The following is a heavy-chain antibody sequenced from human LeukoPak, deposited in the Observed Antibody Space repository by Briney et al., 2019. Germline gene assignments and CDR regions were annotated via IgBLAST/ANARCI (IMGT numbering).Heavy chain of an antibody. V-gene: IGHV1-18*01. Sequence: ASVKVSCKASGYTFITYGISWVRQAPGQGLEWMGWISAYNGNTNYAQKFQGRVTMTTDTSTSTAYMELRSLRSDDTAVYYCARGVFDIVVVPAASPFDYWGQGTLVTVSS. J-gene: IGHJ4*02. CDR1: GYTFITYG. D-gene: IGHD2-2*01. CDR3: ARGVFDIVVVPAASPFDY. CDR2: ISAYNGNT.